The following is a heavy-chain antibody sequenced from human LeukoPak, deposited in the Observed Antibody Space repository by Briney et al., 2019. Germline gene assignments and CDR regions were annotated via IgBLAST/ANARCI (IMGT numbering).Heavy chain of an antibody. CDR3: ARDHQYYYDSNGYPSSI. CDR1: GYTFTSYG. J-gene: IGHJ4*02. D-gene: IGHD3-22*01. Sequence: ASVKVSCKASGYTFTSYGISWVRQAPGQGLEWMGWISAYNGNTNYAQKLQGRVTMTTDTSTSTAYMELRSLRSDDTAVYYCARDHQYYYDSNGYPSSIWGQGTLVTVSS. V-gene: IGHV1-18*01. CDR2: ISAYNGNT.